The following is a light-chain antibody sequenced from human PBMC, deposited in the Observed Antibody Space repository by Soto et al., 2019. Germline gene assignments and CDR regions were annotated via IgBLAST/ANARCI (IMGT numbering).Light chain of an antibody. J-gene: IGKJ2*01. CDR2: GAS. CDR1: QSVTSD. V-gene: IGKV3-15*01. CDR3: QQYNTWYT. Sequence: EIVMTQSPANLSVSPGERVTLSCRASQSVTSDLAWYQQRPGQAPRLLIYGASTRATGIPARFSGSGSGTEFPLTIISLQSEDFAVYYCQQYNTWYTFGQGTKL.